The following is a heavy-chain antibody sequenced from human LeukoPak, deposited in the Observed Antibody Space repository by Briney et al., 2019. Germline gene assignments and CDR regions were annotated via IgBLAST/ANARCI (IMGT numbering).Heavy chain of an antibody. CDR3: ARDPGASGSYHNRPLDY. D-gene: IGHD1-26*01. CDR2: ISSSSSYI. CDR1: GFTFSSYS. V-gene: IGHV3-21*01. Sequence: GGSLRLSCAASGFTFSSYSMNWVRQAPGKGLEWVSSISSSSSYIYYADSVKGRFTISRDNAKNSLYLQMNSLRAEDTAVYYYARDPGASGSYHNRPLDYWGQGTLVTVSS. J-gene: IGHJ4*02.